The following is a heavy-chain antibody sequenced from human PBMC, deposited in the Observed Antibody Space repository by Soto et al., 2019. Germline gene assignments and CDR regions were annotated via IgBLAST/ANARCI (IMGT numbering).Heavy chain of an antibody. D-gene: IGHD3-22*01. CDR3: ARLPPYYDSSSIDY. J-gene: IGHJ4*02. CDR1: GGSISSYY. CDR2: IFYSGTT. V-gene: IGHV4-59*01. Sequence: PSETLSLTCTVSGGSISSYYWSWIRQPPGKGLEWIGYIFYSGTTNYNPSLKSRVTISVDTSKNQFSLNLSPVTAADTAVYYCARLPPYYDSSSIDYWGQGTLVTVSS.